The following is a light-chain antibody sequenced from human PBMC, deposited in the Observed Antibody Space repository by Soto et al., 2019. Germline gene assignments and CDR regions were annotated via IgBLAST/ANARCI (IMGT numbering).Light chain of an antibody. J-gene: IGLJ1*01. Sequence: QSALTQPASVSGSPGQSITISCTGTSSDVGAYNYVSWFQQHPGKAPTLIISEVSNRPSGVSNRFSGSKSGNAASLTISGLQAEDEADYYCSSYASSSSYVFGGGTKVTVL. CDR1: SSDVGAYNY. CDR2: EVS. CDR3: SSYASSSSYV. V-gene: IGLV2-14*01.